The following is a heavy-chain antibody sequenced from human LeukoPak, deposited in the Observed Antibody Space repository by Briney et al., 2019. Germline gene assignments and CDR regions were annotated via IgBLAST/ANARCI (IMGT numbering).Heavy chain of an antibody. V-gene: IGHV3-23*01. D-gene: IGHD4-17*01. CDR1: GFTFSSYA. CDR2: ISGSGGST. Sequence: GGSLRLSCAASGFTFSSYAMSWVRQAPGKGLEWVSAISGSGGSTYYADSVKDRFTISRDNSKNTLYLQMNSLRAEDTAVYYCAKGLRSGYYYYGMDVWGQGTTVTVSS. J-gene: IGHJ6*02. CDR3: AKGLRSGYYYYGMDV.